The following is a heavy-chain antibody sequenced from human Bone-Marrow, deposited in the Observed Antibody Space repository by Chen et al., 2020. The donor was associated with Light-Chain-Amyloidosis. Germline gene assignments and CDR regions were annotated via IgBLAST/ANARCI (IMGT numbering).Heavy chain of an antibody. V-gene: IGHV5-51*01. CDR1: GYTFPNYW. Sequence: EVQLEQSGPEVKKPGESLKISCKGSGYTFPNYWIGWVRQMPGKGLEWMGVIYPDDADARYRPSLGGQVTISADKSITAAYLQWRSLKASDTAMYYWARRRDGYNFDYWGQGTLVTVSS. CDR2: IYPDDADA. J-gene: IGHJ4*02. CDR3: ARRRDGYNFDY. D-gene: IGHD5-12*01.